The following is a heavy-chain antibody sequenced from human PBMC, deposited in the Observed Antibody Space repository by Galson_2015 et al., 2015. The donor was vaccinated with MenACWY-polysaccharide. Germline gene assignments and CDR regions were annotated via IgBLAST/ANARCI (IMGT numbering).Heavy chain of an antibody. CDR3: ARDNMVAGAVDI. Sequence: SLRLSCAASGFTFSYYNMDWVRQAPGKGLEWVSYISSSSSTIYYAESVKCRFTISRDNANNSLYLQMNSLRDEDTAVYYCARDNMVAGAVDIWGQGTMVTVSP. D-gene: IGHD5-12*01. CDR2: ISSSSSTI. CDR1: GFTFSYYN. V-gene: IGHV3-48*02. J-gene: IGHJ3*02.